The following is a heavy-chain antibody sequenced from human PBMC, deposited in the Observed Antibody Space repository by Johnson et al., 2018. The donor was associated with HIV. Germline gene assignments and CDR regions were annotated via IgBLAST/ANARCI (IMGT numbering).Heavy chain of an antibody. CDR3: VKHYAPMVPYDAFDL. V-gene: IGHV3-66*04. D-gene: IGHD3-10*01. CDR1: GFTVSSNY. CDR2: IYSGGST. J-gene: IGHJ3*01. Sequence: MLLVESGGGLVQPGGSLRLSCAASGFTVSSNYMSWVRQAPGKGLEWVSVIYSGGSTYYADSVKGRFTISRDNSKNTLYLQMNSLRAEDTAVYFCVKHYAPMVPYDAFDLWGQGTRVTVSS.